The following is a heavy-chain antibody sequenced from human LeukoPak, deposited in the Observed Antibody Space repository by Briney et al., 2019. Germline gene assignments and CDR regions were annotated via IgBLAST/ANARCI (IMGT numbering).Heavy chain of an antibody. J-gene: IGHJ3*02. V-gene: IGHV4-30-2*01. CDR3: ARGAGFDAFDI. Sequence: PSETLSLTCAVSGGSISSGDYSWSWIRQPPGRGLEWIGYIYNSGSPYLNPSLKSRVTISIDRSKNQFSLKLSSVTAADTAVYYCARGAGFDAFDIWGQGTMVTVSS. CDR1: GGSISSGDYS. CDR2: IYNSGSP.